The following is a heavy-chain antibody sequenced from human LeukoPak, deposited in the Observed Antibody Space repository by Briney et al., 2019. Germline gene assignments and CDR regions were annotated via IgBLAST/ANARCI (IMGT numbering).Heavy chain of an antibody. CDR1: GYTFTSYG. V-gene: IGHV1-18*01. Sequence: ASVKVSCKASGYTFTSYGISWVRQAPGQGLEWMGWISAYNGNTNYAQKLQGRVTMTTDTSTSTAYMELRSLRSDDTAVYYCARVEREYSNYDYWFGPWGQGTLVTVSS. J-gene: IGHJ5*02. CDR3: ARVEREYSNYDYWFGP. CDR2: ISAYNGNT. D-gene: IGHD4-11*01.